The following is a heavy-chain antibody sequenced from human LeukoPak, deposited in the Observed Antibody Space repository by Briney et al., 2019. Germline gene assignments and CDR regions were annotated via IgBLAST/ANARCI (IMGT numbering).Heavy chain of an antibody. CDR1: GGTFSSYG. V-gene: IGHV1-69*06. CDR3: ARSIRPGSSCWYVSDY. Sequence: SVKLSCKASGGTFSSYGISWVRQAPGQGLEWVAGIIPICGATNYAEKFQGRFTITADKSTSTAYLELSSLRSEDTAVYYCARSIRPGSSCWYVSDYWRRGTLVTVST. CDR2: IIPICGAT. J-gene: IGHJ4*02. D-gene: IGHD6-13*01.